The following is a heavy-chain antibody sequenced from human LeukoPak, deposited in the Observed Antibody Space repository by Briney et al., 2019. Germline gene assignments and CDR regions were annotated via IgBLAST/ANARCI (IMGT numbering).Heavy chain of an antibody. V-gene: IGHV3-15*01. CDR3: TALSDWLAYFDY. J-gene: IGHJ4*02. CDR2: IKSKTDGGTT. D-gene: IGHD3-9*01. CDR1: GFTFGNAW. Sequence: NAGGFLRLSCAASGFTFGNAWMSWVRQAPGKGLEWVGRIKSKTDGGTTDYAAPVKGRFTISRDDSKNTLYLQMNSLKTEDTAVYYCTALSDWLAYFDYWGQGTLVTVSS.